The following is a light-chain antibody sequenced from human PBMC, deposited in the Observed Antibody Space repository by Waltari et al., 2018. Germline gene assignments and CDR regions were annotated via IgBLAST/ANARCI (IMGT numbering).Light chain of an antibody. CDR3: ETWDRYTWV. Sequence: QPVLTQSSSAPAPLGSSFKLSCTLSSGHSDYIIACHHQQPGKAPRYLMRLEGSGSYNKGSGVPDRFSGSSSGADRYLTISNLQSEDEADYYCETWDRYTWVFGGGTKLTVL. V-gene: IGLV4-60*03. CDR1: SGHSDYI. J-gene: IGLJ3*02. CDR2: LEGSGSY.